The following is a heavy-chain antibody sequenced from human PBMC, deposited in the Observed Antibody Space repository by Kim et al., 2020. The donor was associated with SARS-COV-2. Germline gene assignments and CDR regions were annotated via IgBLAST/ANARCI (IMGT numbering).Heavy chain of an antibody. Sequence: GGSLRLSCAASGFTFSGSAMHWVRQASGKGLEWVGRIRSKANSYATAYAASVKGRFTISRDDSKNTAYLQMNSLKTEDTAVYYCTRLPGNYDFWSGTTNYYYYMDVWGKGTTVTVSS. D-gene: IGHD3-3*01. V-gene: IGHV3-73*01. J-gene: IGHJ6*03. CDR3: TRLPGNYDFWSGTTNYYYYMDV. CDR2: IRSKANSYAT. CDR1: GFTFSGSA.